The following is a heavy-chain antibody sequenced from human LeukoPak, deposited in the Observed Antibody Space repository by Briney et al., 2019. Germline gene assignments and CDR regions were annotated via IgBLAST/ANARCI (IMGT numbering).Heavy chain of an antibody. CDR3: AKEGAYCGADCYSDYYFDL. J-gene: IGHJ2*01. D-gene: IGHD2-21*02. V-gene: IGHV3-23*01. CDR2: ISGSGGST. Sequence: GGSLRLSCAASGFTFSSYAMSWVRQAPGKGLEWVSVISGSGGSTYYTDSVKGRFAISRDKSKNTLYLQMIRLRAEDTAVYYCAKEGAYCGADCYSDYYFDLWGRGTLVTVSS. CDR1: GFTFSSYA.